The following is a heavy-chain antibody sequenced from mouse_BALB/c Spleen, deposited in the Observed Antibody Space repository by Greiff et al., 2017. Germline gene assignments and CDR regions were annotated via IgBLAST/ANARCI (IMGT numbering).Heavy chain of an antibody. CDR1: GYSITSDYA. CDR3: ARDGYYLPRYFDV. CDR2: ISYSGST. V-gene: IGHV3-2*02. Sequence: EVKLVESGPGLVKPSQSLSLTCTVTGYSITSDYAWNWIRQFPGNKLEWMGYISYSGSTSYNPSLKSRISITRDTSKNQFFLQLNSVTTEDTATYYCARDGYYLPRYFDVWGAGTTVTVSS. J-gene: IGHJ1*01. D-gene: IGHD2-3*01.